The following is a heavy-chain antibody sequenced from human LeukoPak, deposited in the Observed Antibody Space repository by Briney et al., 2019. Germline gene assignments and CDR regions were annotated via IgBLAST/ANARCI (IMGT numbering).Heavy chain of an antibody. CDR1: GFTFSSYA. CDR2: INGSGGST. CDR3: ASNPNPGAFDI. D-gene: IGHD2-8*01. V-gene: IGHV3-23*01. Sequence: GGSLRLSCAASGFTFSSYAMSWVRQAPGKGLEWVSAINGSGGSTYYADSVKGRFTISRDNSKNTLYLQMNSLRAKDTAVYYCASNPNPGAFDIWGQGTMVTVSS. J-gene: IGHJ3*02.